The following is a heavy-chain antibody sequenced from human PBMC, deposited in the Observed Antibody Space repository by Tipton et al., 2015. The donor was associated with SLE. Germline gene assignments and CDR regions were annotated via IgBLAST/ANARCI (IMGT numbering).Heavy chain of an antibody. CDR1: GGSISGYY. J-gene: IGHJ6*02. CDR2: IFSRGST. Sequence: TLSLTCTVSGGSISGYYWSWIRQPAGKGLEWIGHIFSRGSTDYNPSLMSRVTISVDTSKNQFSLKLSSVTAADTAVYYCARRPHYYYYGMDVWGQGTTVTVSS. V-gene: IGHV4-4*07. CDR3: ARRPHYYYYGMDV.